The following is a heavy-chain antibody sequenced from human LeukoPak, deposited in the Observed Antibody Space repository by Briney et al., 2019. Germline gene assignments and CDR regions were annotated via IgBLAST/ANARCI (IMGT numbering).Heavy chain of an antibody. CDR3: ARDHHILQMVSAIPDAFDI. CDR1: GGPFSGYY. D-gene: IGHD2-8*01. CDR2: ISYSGSPS. V-gene: IGHV4-34*01. J-gene: IGHJ3*02. Sequence: SETLSLTCAVYGGPFSGYYWSWIRQPPGKGLEWIGSISYSGSPSYYNPSLKSRVTISVDTSKNQFSLKLSSVTAADTAVYYCARDHHILQMVSAIPDAFDIWGQGTMVTVFS.